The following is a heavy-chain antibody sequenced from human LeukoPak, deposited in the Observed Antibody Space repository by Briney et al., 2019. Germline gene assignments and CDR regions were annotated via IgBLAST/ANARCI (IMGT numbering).Heavy chain of an antibody. CDR1: GYTFTSYG. J-gene: IGHJ4*02. V-gene: IGHV1-18*01. D-gene: IGHD3-10*01. CDR2: ISAYNGNT. CDR3: ATFQTDHYYGSLEDDY. Sequence: GASVKVSCKASGYTFTSYGISWVRQAPGQGLEWMGWISAYNGNTNYAQKLQGRVTMTTDTSTSTAYMELRSLRSDDTAVYYCATFQTDHYYGSLEDDYWGQGTLVTVSS.